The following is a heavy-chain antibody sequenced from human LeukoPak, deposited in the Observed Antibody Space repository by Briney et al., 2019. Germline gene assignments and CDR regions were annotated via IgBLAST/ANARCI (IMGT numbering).Heavy chain of an antibody. D-gene: IGHD6-19*01. Sequence: SETLSLTCTVSGGSISSYYWSWIRQPPGKGLEWIGYIYYSGSTNYNPSLKSRVTISVDTSKNQFSLKLSSVTAADTAVYHCAREATIAVAGTRYFQHWGQGTLVTVSS. J-gene: IGHJ1*01. CDR2: IYYSGST. CDR3: AREATIAVAGTRYFQH. CDR1: GGSISSYY. V-gene: IGHV4-59*01.